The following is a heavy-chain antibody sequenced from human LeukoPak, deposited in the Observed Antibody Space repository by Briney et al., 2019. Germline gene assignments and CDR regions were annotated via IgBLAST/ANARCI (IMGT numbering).Heavy chain of an antibody. J-gene: IGHJ4*02. D-gene: IGHD2-8*01. Sequence: SETLSLTCAVYGGSFSGYYWSWIRQPPGKGLEWIGEINHSGSTNYNPSLKSRVTISVDTSKNQFSLKLSSVTAADTAVYYCARDIGCTNGVCGDYWGQGTLVTVSS. CDR2: INHSGST. CDR1: GGSFSGYY. V-gene: IGHV4-34*01. CDR3: ARDIGCTNGVCGDY.